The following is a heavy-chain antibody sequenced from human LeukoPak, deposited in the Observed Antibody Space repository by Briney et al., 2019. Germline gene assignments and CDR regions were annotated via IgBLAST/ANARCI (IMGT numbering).Heavy chain of an antibody. CDR3: ARDGPSDFFDY. D-gene: IGHD3-3*01. CDR2: IYTSGGT. CDR1: GGSISSYY. Sequence: PSETLSLTCTVSGGSISSYYWSWIRQPAGKGLEWIGRIYTSGGTNYNPSLKSRVTISLDESKNQFSLKLSSVTAADTAVYYCARDGPSDFFDYWGQGTLVTVFS. V-gene: IGHV4-4*07. J-gene: IGHJ4*02.